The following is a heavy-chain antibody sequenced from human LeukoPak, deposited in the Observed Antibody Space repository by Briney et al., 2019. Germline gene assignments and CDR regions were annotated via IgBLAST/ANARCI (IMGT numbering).Heavy chain of an antibody. D-gene: IGHD4-17*01. Sequence: GGSLRLSCAASGFTFDDYAMHWVRHAPGKGLEWVSGISWNSGSIGYADSVKGRFTISRDNAKNSLYLQMNSLRAEDTALYYCAKDITYGDYGAFDIWGQGTMVTVSS. CDR2: ISWNSGSI. V-gene: IGHV3-9*01. J-gene: IGHJ3*02. CDR1: GFTFDDYA. CDR3: AKDITYGDYGAFDI.